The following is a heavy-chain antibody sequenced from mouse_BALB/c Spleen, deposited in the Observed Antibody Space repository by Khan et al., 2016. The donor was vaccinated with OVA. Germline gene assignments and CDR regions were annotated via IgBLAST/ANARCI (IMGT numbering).Heavy chain of an antibody. V-gene: IGHV2-2*02. CDR1: GFSLTTYG. CDR2: IWSGGST. Sequence: VKLEESGPGLVQPSQSLSITCTVSGFSLTTYGVHWVRQSPGKGLEWLGVIWSGGSTDYNAAFISRLSISKDNSKSQVFFKMNSLQANDTAIYYCARNYEYDEGLAYWGQGTLVTVSA. D-gene: IGHD2-4*01. CDR3: ARNYEYDEGLAY. J-gene: IGHJ3*01.